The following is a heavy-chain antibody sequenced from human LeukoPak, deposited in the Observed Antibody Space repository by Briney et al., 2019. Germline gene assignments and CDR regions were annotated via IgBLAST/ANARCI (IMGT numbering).Heavy chain of an antibody. CDR1: GFIFSTYA. J-gene: IGHJ4*02. V-gene: IGHV3-23*01. CDR3: ARDTYSNYYFDY. Sequence: GGSLRLSCAASGFIFSTYAMSWVRQAPGKGLECVSIISDGGDSTYYADSVKGRFTISRDNSKNTLYLQMNSLRAEDTAVYYCARDTYSNYYFDYWGQGTLVTVSS. CDR2: ISDGGDST. D-gene: IGHD4-11*01.